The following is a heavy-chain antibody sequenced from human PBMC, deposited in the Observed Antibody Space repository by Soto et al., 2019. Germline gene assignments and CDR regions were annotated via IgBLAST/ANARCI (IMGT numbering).Heavy chain of an antibody. D-gene: IGHD3-22*01. J-gene: IGHJ4*02. V-gene: IGHV3-23*01. CDR2: ISGTA. Sequence: EVQLLESGGGLVQPGGSLRLSCAASGFTFSNFAMSWVRQAPGKGLEWVSTISGTAYYADSVKGRFTISRDNSKNTLYLKMNSLRAGDTAVYYCAMKGFTSAYYLDFWGQGTLVTVSS. CDR1: GFTFSNFA. CDR3: AMKGFTSAYYLDF.